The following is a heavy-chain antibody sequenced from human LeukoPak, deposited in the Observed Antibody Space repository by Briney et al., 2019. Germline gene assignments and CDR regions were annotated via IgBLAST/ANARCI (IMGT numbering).Heavy chain of an antibody. CDR2: IYGGGTST. V-gene: IGHV3-23*01. CDR3: ARPDD. Sequence: GGSLRLSCAASGFTFSNYAMSWVRQAPGKGLEWVATIYGGGTSTHYADSVKGRFTISRDSSKNTLYLQMSSLRAEDTAVYYCARPDDWGQGTLVTVSS. J-gene: IGHJ4*02. CDR1: GFTFSNYA.